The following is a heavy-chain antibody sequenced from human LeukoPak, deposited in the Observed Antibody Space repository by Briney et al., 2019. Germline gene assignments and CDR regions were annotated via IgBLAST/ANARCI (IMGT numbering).Heavy chain of an antibody. Sequence: GRSLRLSCGASGFTFSSYGMHWVRQAPGKGLEWVAFIWYDGSNKYYADSVKGRFTISRDNSKNTLYLQMNSLRAEDTAVYYCAKDEGSYAFNIWGQGTMVTVSS. CDR3: AKDEGSYAFNI. J-gene: IGHJ3*02. CDR2: IWYDGSNK. V-gene: IGHV3-33*06. CDR1: GFTFSSYG.